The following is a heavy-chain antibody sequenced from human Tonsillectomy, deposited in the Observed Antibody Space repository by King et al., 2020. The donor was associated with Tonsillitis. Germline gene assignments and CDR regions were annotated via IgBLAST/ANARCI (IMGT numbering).Heavy chain of an antibody. J-gene: IGHJ3*02. V-gene: IGHV3-23*04. D-gene: IGHD6-19*01. CDR1: GFTFSSYA. Sequence: VQLVESGGGLVQPGGSLRLSCAASGFTFSSYALSWVRQPPGKGLEWVSAISGSGGSTYSADSVKGRFTISRDNSKNTLYLQMSSLRDEDTAVYYCAKYRAVTGNDGFDIWGQGTMVTVSS. CDR3: AKYRAVTGNDGFDI. CDR2: ISGSGGST.